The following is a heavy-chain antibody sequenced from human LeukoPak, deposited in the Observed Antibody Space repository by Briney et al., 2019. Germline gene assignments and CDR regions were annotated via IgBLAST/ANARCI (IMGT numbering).Heavy chain of an antibody. CDR2: INPSGGGT. J-gene: IGHJ1*01. V-gene: IGHV1-46*01. CDR3: ARGPGYCSGGNCLEFCQH. D-gene: IGHD2-15*01. Sequence: ASVKVSCKASGYTFTDYYMHWVRQAPGQGLEWMGTINPSGGGTTYAQKFQGRVTMTRDTSTTTVYMELSSLRSEDTAVYYCARGPGYCSGGNCLEFCQHWGQGTLVTVSS. CDR1: GYTFTDYY.